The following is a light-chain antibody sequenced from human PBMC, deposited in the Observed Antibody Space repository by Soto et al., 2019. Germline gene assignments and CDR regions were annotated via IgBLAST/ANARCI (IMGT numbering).Light chain of an antibody. J-gene: IGKJ1*01. V-gene: IGKV3-20*01. CDR1: QSVSRSY. CDR3: QQYGSPWT. Sequence: EIVLTQSPGTLSLSPGERATLSCRASQSVSRSYLAWYQQKPGQAPRLLIYDTSSRATGIPDRFSGSGPGTDFTLTISRLEPEDFAVYYCQQYGSPWTFGQGTKVEIK. CDR2: DTS.